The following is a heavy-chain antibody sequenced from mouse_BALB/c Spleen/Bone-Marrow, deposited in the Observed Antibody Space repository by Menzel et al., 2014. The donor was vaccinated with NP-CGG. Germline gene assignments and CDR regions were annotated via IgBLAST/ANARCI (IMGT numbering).Heavy chain of an antibody. Sequence: VQLKESGPELVKPGASVKMSCKASGYTFTSYVMHWVKQKPGQGLEWIGYINPYNDGTKYNEKFKGKATLTSDKSSSTAYMELSNLNSEDFAVYYCGRYGDYAVDYWGQGTSVTVSS. CDR1: GYTFTSYV. D-gene: IGHD1-1*02. CDR2: INPYNDGT. CDR3: GRYGDYAVDY. V-gene: IGHV1-14*01. J-gene: IGHJ4*01.